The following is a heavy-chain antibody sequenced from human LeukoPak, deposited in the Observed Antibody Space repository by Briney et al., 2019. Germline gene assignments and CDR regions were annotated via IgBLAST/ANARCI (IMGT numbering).Heavy chain of an antibody. V-gene: IGHV5-51*01. CDR1: GYSFTSYW. J-gene: IGHJ4*02. Sequence: GESLNLSCKGSGYSFTSYWIGWVRQMPGKGLEWMGITYPGDSDIRYSPSFQGQVTISADKSISTAYLQWSSLKASDTAMYYCARPDYYDSSGYLYWGQGTLLIVCS. CDR2: TYPGDSDI. D-gene: IGHD3-22*01. CDR3: ARPDYYDSSGYLY.